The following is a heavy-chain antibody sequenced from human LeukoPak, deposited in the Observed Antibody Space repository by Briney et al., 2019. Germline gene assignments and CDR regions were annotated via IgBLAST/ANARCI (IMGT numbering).Heavy chain of an antibody. Sequence: ASVKVSCKTSGYTFTDYAIVWVRQAPGQGLQWMGWVGTYDGKTNYAQKLQGRVTMTTDTSTSTAYMELRSLRSGDTAVYYCARGTSDLDYWGQGTLVTVSS. J-gene: IGHJ4*02. V-gene: IGHV1-18*04. CDR1: GYTFTDYA. CDR3: ARGTSDLDY. CDR2: VGTYDGKT. D-gene: IGHD2-2*01.